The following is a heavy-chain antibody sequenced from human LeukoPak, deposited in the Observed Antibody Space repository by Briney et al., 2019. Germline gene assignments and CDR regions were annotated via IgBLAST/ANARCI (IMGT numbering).Heavy chain of an antibody. Sequence: SETLSLTCAVSGYSISSGYYWDWIRQPPGKGLEWIGSIYHSGSTYYNPSLKSRVTISVDTSKNQFSLKLSSVTAADTAVYYCARGRALLAWGQGTLVTVSS. J-gene: IGHJ5*02. CDR2: IYHSGST. V-gene: IGHV4-38-2*01. CDR1: GYSISSGYY. CDR3: ARGRALLA. D-gene: IGHD2-21*01.